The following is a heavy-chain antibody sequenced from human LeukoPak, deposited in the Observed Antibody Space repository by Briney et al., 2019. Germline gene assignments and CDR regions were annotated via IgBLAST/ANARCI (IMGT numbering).Heavy chain of an antibody. CDR3: ARGSTYDFWSGDALDV. CDR1: GFAFSSHA. CDR2: ISGSAEKT. V-gene: IGHV3-23*01. Sequence: PGGSLRLSCAASGFAFSSHAMTWVRQAPGKGLEWVSSISGSAEKTYYADSVKGRFTISRDSSQKILNLQMKNLRVEDTAIYYCARGSTYDFWSGDALDVWGHGTMVTVSS. J-gene: IGHJ3*01. D-gene: IGHD3-3*01.